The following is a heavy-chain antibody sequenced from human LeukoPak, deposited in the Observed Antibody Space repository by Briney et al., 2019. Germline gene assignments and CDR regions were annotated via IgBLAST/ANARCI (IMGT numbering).Heavy chain of an antibody. D-gene: IGHD3-22*01. CDR3: ARHVSDYYGDAFDI. J-gene: IGHJ3*02. CDR1: GGSISSSSYY. V-gene: IGHV4-39*01. Sequence: PSETLSLTCTVSGGSISSSSYYWGWVRQPPGKGLEWIGTIYYIGNTYYNPSLKSRVTISVDTSKNQFSLKLSSVAAADTAVYYCARHVSDYYGDAFDIWGQGTMVTVSS. CDR2: IYYIGNT.